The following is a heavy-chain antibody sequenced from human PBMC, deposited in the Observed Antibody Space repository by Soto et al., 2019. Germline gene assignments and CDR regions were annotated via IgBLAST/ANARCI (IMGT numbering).Heavy chain of an antibody. Sequence: EVHLVESGGGLVQPGRSLRLSCAASGFTFDDYAMHWVRQTPGKGLEWVAGISGGGNDRYYADFVQGRFTFSRDNSRNILYLQMNSLRADDTAMYFCARSLFMVAPDNEPFDYWGQGTLVTVSS. D-gene: IGHD5-12*01. CDR1: GFTFDDYA. V-gene: IGHV3-9*01. J-gene: IGHJ4*02. CDR2: ISGGGNDR. CDR3: ARSLFMVAPDNEPFDY.